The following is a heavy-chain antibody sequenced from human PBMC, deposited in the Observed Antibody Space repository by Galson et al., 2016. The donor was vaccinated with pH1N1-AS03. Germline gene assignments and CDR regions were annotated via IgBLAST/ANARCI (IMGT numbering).Heavy chain of an antibody. D-gene: IGHD3-3*01. CDR3: ARDMRGTDVFDI. Sequence: SVKVSCKASGYTFTSHRIIWVRQAPGQGLECMGWLTTSTGDPTYAQGFTGRFAFSLDTSVSTAYLQIDSLKADDTAVYYCARDMRGTDVFDIWGQGTLVTVSS. V-gene: IGHV7-4-1*01. J-gene: IGHJ4*02. CDR1: GYTFTSHR. CDR2: LTTSTGDP.